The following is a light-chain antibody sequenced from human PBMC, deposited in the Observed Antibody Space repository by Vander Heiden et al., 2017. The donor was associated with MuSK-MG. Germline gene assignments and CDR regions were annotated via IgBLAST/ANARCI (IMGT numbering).Light chain of an antibody. V-gene: IGLV2-8*01. Sequence: QSALTQPPSASGSPGQSVTISCTGTSSDVGGYNYVSWYQQHPGTAPKLMIYEVSQRPSGVPDRFSGSKSGNTASLTVSGLQAEDEAAYYCSSYAGSNNLVVFGGGTKLTVL. CDR3: SSYAGSNNLVV. CDR2: EVS. J-gene: IGLJ2*01. CDR1: SSDVGGYNY.